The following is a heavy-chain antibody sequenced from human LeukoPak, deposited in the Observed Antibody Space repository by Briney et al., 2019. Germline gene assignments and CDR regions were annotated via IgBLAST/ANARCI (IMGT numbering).Heavy chain of an antibody. J-gene: IGHJ5*02. D-gene: IGHD2-2*01. V-gene: IGHV3-48*03. CDR2: ISSSGSTI. CDR1: GFAFSSYE. CDR3: AKLSFLSQWWFDP. Sequence: GGSLRLSCAASGFAFSSYEMNWVRQAPGKGLEWVSYISSSGSTIYYADSVKGRFTISRDNSKNTLYLQMNSLRAEDTAVYYCAKLSFLSQWWFDPWGQGTLVTVSS.